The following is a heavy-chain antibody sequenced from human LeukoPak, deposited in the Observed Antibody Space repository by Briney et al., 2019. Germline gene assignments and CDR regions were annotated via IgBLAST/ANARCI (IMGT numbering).Heavy chain of an antibody. CDR1: GGSVSSGYYY. J-gene: IGHJ3*02. Sequence: PSETLSLTCTVSGGSVSSGYYYWGWIRQPPGKGLEYIGYVYYSGSTNYNPSLKSRAAMSEDTSKNQFSLKLRSVTAADTAVYYCGRYISGAFDIWGQGTMVTVSS. CDR2: VYYSGST. D-gene: IGHD3-10*01. V-gene: IGHV4-61*01. CDR3: GRYISGAFDI.